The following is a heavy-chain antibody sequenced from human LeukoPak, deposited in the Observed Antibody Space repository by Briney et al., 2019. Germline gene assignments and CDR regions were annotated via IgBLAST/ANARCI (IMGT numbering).Heavy chain of an antibody. CDR1: GYTFTGYY. CDR2: VNPKSGGT. J-gene: IGHJ3*02. CDR3: ARVRAPDTAMADAFDI. V-gene: IGHV1-2*02. D-gene: IGHD5-18*01. Sequence: ASVKVSCKASGYTFTGYYMHWVRQAPGQGLEWMGWVNPKSGGTNDAQKFQGRVTMTRDTSISTAYMELSRLRSDDTAVYYCARVRAPDTAMADAFDIWGQGTMVTVSS.